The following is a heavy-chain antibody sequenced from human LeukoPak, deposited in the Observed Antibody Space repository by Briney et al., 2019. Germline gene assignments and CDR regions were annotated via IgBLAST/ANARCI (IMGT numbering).Heavy chain of an antibody. CDR1: GDSIRSDNFY. V-gene: IGHV4-61*02. D-gene: IGHD7-27*01. CDR3: VRGSWGSDFDY. CDR2: IYPSGST. J-gene: IGHJ4*02. Sequence: PSETLSLTCTVSGDSIRSDNFYWSWIRQPAGKGLEWIGRIYPSGSTEYNPSLKSRVTISIDTSKNQFSLKLRSVTAADTALYYCVRGSWGSDFDYWGQGALVTVSS.